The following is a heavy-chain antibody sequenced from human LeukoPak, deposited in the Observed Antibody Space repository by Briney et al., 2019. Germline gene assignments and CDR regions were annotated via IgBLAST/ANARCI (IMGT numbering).Heavy chain of an antibody. CDR2: INHSGST. CDR1: GGSFSGYY. J-gene: IGHJ4*02. V-gene: IGHV4-34*01. CDR3: AGAGSVVVTASLDY. D-gene: IGHD2-21*02. Sequence: SETLSLTCAVYGGSFSGYYWSWLRQPPGKGLEWIGEINHSGSTNYNPSLKSRVTISVDTSKNQFSLKLSSVTAADTAVYYCAGAGSVVVTASLDYWGQGTLVTVSS.